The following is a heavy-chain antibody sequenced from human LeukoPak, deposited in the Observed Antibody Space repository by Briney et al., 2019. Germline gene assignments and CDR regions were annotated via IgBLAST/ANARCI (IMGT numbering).Heavy chain of an antibody. Sequence: GGSLRLSCAASGFTFSVYTMNWVRQAPGKGLEWVSTISGGGGSTYYADSVKGRFTISRDNSKNTLYLQVNSLRAEDTAVYYCAKGGKWDVTPFDYWGQGTLVTVSS. V-gene: IGHV3-23*01. D-gene: IGHD1-26*01. CDR2: ISGGGGST. CDR3: AKGGKWDVTPFDY. J-gene: IGHJ4*02. CDR1: GFTFSVYT.